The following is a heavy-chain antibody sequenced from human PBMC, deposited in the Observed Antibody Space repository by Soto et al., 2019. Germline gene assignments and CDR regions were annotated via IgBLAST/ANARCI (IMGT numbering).Heavy chain of an antibody. D-gene: IGHD3-9*01. CDR2: ISSSSSYI. Sequence: PGGSLRLSCAASGFTFSSYSMNWVRQAPGKGLEWASSISSSSSYIYYADSVKGRFTISRDNAKNSLYLQMNSLRAEDTAVYYCARESQPTLRYFDWSPPDYWGQGTLVTVSS. V-gene: IGHV3-21*01. CDR1: GFTFSSYS. CDR3: ARESQPTLRYFDWSPPDY. J-gene: IGHJ4*02.